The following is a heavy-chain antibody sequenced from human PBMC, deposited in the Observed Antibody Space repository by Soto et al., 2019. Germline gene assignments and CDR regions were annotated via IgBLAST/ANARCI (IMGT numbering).Heavy chain of an antibody. J-gene: IGHJ6*02. CDR2: IYYTERT. V-gene: IGHV4-59*12. D-gene: IGHD2-21*02. Sequence: SETLSLTCSVSGGSLSSYYWNWIRQPPGKGLEWIGYIYYTERTNYNPSLKSRATISADTSKNQLSLKLTSVTAADTAVYYCARAYCGGDCYLDYYYYGMDVWGQGTTVTVSS. CDR1: GGSLSSYY. CDR3: ARAYCGGDCYLDYYYYGMDV.